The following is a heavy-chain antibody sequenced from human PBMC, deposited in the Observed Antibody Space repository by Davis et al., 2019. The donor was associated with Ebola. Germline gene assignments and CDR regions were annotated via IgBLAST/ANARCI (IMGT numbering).Heavy chain of an antibody. CDR1: GDSVSSNSAA. J-gene: IGHJ4*02. CDR3: ARARDGYNPVFGFDY. Sequence: SETLSLTCAISGDSVSSNSAAWNWIRQSPSRGLEWLGRTYYRSKWYNDYAVSVKSRITINPDTSKNQFSLKLSSVTAADTAVYYCARARDGYNPVFGFDYWGQGTLVTVSS. D-gene: IGHD5-24*01. CDR2: TYYRSKWYN. V-gene: IGHV6-1*01.